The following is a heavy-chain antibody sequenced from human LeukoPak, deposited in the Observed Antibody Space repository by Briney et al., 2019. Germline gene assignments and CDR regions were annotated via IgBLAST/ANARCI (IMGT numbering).Heavy chain of an antibody. Sequence: ASVNVSCKASGGTFSSYAISWVRQAPGQGLEWMGGIIPIFGTANYAQKFQGRVTITTDESTSTAYMELSSLRSEDTAVYYCATGTEAFGESRFRFDYWGQGTLVTASS. CDR2: IIPIFGTA. V-gene: IGHV1-69*05. J-gene: IGHJ4*02. D-gene: IGHD3-10*01. CDR1: GGTFSSYA. CDR3: ATGTEAFGESRFRFDY.